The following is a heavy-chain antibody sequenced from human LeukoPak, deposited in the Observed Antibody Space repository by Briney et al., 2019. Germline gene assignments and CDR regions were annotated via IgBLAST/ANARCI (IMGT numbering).Heavy chain of an antibody. J-gene: IGHJ6*03. Sequence: SETLSLTCAVSGGSISSSSYYWGWIRQPPGKGLEWIGSIYYSGSTYYNPSLKSRVTISVDTSKNQFSLKLSSVTAADTAVYYCARTPANYYMDVWGKGTTVTVSS. V-gene: IGHV4-39*07. CDR3: ARTPANYYMDV. CDR2: IYYSGST. CDR1: GGSISSSSYY. D-gene: IGHD2-15*01.